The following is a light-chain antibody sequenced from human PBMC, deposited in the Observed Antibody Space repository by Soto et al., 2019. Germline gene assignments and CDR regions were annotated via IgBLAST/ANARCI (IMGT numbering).Light chain of an antibody. J-gene: IGKJ1*01. Sequence: DTQMTXSPSTLSASVGDRVTITCRASQSISNWLAWYQQRPGRAPKLLIYKASNLQSGVPSRFSGSGSGTEFTLTINSLQPDDFASYYCQQYNTFLPTFGQGTKVEFK. CDR1: QSISNW. CDR2: KAS. CDR3: QQYNTFLPT. V-gene: IGKV1-5*03.